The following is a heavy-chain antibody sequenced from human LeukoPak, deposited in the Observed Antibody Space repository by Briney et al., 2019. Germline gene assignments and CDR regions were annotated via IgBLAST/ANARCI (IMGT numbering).Heavy chain of an antibody. CDR1: GFTFSNYA. Sequence: PGGSLRLSCAASGFTFSNYAMSWVRQAPGKGLEWVSGISGSGGRTYYADSVKGRLTISRDSSKNTLYLQMNSLRAEDTAIYYCAKDVDTAIDTYFTYFDYWGQGTLVTVSS. V-gene: IGHV3-23*01. J-gene: IGHJ4*02. D-gene: IGHD5-18*01. CDR3: AKDVDTAIDTYFTYFDY. CDR2: ISGSGGRT.